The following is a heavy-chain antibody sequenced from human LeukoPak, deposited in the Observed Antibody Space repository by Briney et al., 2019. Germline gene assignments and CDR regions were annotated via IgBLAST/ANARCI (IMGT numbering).Heavy chain of an antibody. D-gene: IGHD2-21*01. CDR3: ATSRLAYCGGDCYPFDY. CDR1: GYPLTELS. CDR2: FDPEDGET. J-gene: IGHJ4*02. Sequence: ASVKVSCKVSGYPLTELSMHWVRQAPGKGLEWMGGFDPEDGETIYAQKFQGRVTMTEDTSTDTAYMELSSLRSEDTAVYYCATSRLAYCGGDCYPFDYWGQGTLVTVSS. V-gene: IGHV1-24*01.